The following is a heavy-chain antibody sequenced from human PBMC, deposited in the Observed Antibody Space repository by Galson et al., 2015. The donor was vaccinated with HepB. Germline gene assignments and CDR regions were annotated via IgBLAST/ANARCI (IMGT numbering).Heavy chain of an antibody. V-gene: IGHV3-11*06. D-gene: IGHD4-17*01. CDR1: GFIFSDYY. Sequence: LRLSCAASGFIFSDYYMSWIRQAPGKGLEWISYISGSTIYTNYAGSVKGRFTISTDNAKNSLYLHLNSVTAEDTAVYYCARVADADYGDHTHFDYWGQGTLGTVSS. CDR3: ARVADADYGDHTHFDY. CDR2: ISGSTIYT. J-gene: IGHJ4*02.